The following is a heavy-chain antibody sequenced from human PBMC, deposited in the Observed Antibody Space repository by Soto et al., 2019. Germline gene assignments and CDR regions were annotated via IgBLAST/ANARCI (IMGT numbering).Heavy chain of an antibody. CDR2: INAGNGNT. Sequence: QVPLVQSGAEVKKPGASVKVSCKASGYTFTNYAMHWVRQAPGQRLEWMGGINAGNGNTKYSQKFQDRVTITRDTAASTAYMELSSLTSEDTAVYYWARDSHGCDYWGQGTLVT. J-gene: IGHJ4*02. CDR3: ARDSHGCDY. D-gene: IGHD6-19*01. CDR1: GYTFTNYA. V-gene: IGHV1-3*01.